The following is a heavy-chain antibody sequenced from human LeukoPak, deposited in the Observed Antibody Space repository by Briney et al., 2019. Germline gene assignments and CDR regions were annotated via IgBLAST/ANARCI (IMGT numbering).Heavy chain of an antibody. CDR3: ARSDSDSSGYYHFDY. J-gene: IGHJ4*02. D-gene: IGHD3-22*01. V-gene: IGHV3-21*04. Sequence: GGSLRLSCAASGFTFSSYSMNWVRQAPGKGLEWVSSISSSSSYIYYADSVKGRFTISRDNSKNTVFLQMNSLRDEDTAIYYCARSDSDSSGYYHFDYWGQGTLVTVSS. CDR1: GFTFSSYS. CDR2: ISSSSSYI.